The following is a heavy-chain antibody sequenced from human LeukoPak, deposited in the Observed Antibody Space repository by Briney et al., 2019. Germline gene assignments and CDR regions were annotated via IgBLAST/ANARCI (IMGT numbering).Heavy chain of an antibody. CDR3: ARGGWELSY. D-gene: IGHD1-26*01. Sequence: GGSLRLSCAASGFTFSTYYMTWVRQAPGKGLEWVSVIYSGGITYYADSVKGRFTISRDNSKNTLYLQMNSLRAEDTAVYYCARGGWELSYWGQGTLVTVSS. V-gene: IGHV3-53*01. CDR1: GFTFSTYY. CDR2: IYSGGIT. J-gene: IGHJ4*02.